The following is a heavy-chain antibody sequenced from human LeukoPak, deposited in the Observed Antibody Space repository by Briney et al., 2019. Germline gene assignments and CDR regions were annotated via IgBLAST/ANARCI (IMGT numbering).Heavy chain of an antibody. CDR2: IWYDGSNK. J-gene: IGHJ4*02. CDR3: ARGLVVTNTIDY. Sequence: PGGSLRLSCAASGFTFSSYGMHLVRQAPGKGLEWVAVIWYDGSNKYYADSVKGRFTISRDNSKNTLYLQMNSLRAEDTAVYYCARGLVVTNTIDYWGQGTLVTVSS. D-gene: IGHD3-22*01. V-gene: IGHV3-33*01. CDR1: GFTFSSYG.